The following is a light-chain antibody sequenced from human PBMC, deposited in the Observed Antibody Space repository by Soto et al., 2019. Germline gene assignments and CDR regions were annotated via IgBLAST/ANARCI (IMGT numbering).Light chain of an antibody. CDR2: GAS. CDR1: QSVSSSY. CDR3: QQYGSSRWT. J-gene: IGKJ1*01. V-gene: IGKV3-20*01. Sequence: EIVLTQSPGTLSVSRGQRASLYXRASQSVSSSYLAWYQQKPGQAPRLLIYGASSRATGIPDRFSGSGSGTDFTLTISRLEHEDFAVYYCQQYGSSRWTFGQGTKVDIK.